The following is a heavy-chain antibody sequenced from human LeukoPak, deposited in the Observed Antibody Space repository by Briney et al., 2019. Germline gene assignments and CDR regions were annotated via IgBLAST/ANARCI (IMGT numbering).Heavy chain of an antibody. Sequence: EGSLRLSCAASGFTFSSYSMNWVRQAPGKGLEWVSYISSSSSTIYYADSVKGRFTISRDNAKNSLILQTSSLTVADTGIYYCARDGSPNYGYYAFFDNWGQGTLVTVSS. J-gene: IGHJ4*02. CDR3: ARDGSPNYGYYAFFDN. CDR1: GFTFSSYS. D-gene: IGHD1-26*01. V-gene: IGHV3-48*04. CDR2: ISSSSSTI.